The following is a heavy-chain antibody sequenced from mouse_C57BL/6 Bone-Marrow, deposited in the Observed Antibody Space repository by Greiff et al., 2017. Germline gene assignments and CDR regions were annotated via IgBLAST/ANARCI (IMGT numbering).Heavy chain of an antibody. Sequence: VQLQQSGAELVRPGTSVKVSCKASGYAFTNYLIEWVKQRPGQGLEWIGVINPGSGGTNYNEKFKGKATLTADKSSSTAYMQLSSLTSEDSAVYFCAGELGWFAYWGQGTLVTVSA. CDR2: INPGSGGT. D-gene: IGHD4-1*01. CDR3: AGELGWFAY. V-gene: IGHV1-54*01. CDR1: GYAFTNYL. J-gene: IGHJ3*01.